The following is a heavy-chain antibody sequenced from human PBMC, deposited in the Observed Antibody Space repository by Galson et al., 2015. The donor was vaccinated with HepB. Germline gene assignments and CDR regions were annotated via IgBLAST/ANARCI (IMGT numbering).Heavy chain of an antibody. V-gene: IGHV4-4*07. D-gene: IGHD6-19*01. CDR2: IYTSGST. CDR1: GGSISSYY. J-gene: IGHJ4*02. CDR3: ARDFIAVAGTSYFDY. Sequence: ETLSLTCTVSGGSISSYYWSWIRQPAGKGLEWIGRIYTSGSTNYNPSLKSRVTMSVDTSKNQFSLKLSSVTAADTAVYYCARDFIAVAGTSYFDYWGQGTLVTVSS.